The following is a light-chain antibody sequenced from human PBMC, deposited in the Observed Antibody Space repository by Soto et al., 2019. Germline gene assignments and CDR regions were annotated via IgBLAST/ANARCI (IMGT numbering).Light chain of an antibody. CDR2: AAS. Sequence: QMTQSPSSLSASIGVRVTITCRASQGIGTYLAWYQQRPGKVPQLLISAASTLQSGVPSRFSGSGSGTDFTLTINSLQPEDVAIYYCQKYNRAPLTFGGGTKVE. CDR3: QKYNRAPLT. V-gene: IGKV1-27*01. CDR1: QGIGTY. J-gene: IGKJ4*01.